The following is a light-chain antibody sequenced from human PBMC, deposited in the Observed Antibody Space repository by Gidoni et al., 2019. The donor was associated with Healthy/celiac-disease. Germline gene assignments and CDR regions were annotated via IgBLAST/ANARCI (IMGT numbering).Light chain of an antibody. V-gene: IGKV1-5*03. CDR3: QKYNSYPWT. CDR1: QSISSW. Sequence: DIQMTHSPSTLSASVGDRVTITCRASQSISSWLAWYQQKPGNAPQLLIYKASSLESGVPSRFSGSGSGKEFTLNISSLQPDDCATYYCQKYNSYPWTFGQGTKVEIK. J-gene: IGKJ1*01. CDR2: KAS.